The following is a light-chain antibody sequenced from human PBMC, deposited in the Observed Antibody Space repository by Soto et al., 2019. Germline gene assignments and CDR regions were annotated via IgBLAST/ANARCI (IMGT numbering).Light chain of an antibody. CDR1: QSVSSF. V-gene: IGKV3-11*01. CDR3: QQRSNWPRGT. CDR2: DAS. Sequence: EIVLTQSPATLSLSPGERATLSCRASQSVSSFLAWYQQKPGQAPRLLIYDASNRATGIPARFSGGGSGTDFTLTITSLEPEDFAVYYCQQRSNWPRGTFGQGTKLEIK. J-gene: IGKJ2*01.